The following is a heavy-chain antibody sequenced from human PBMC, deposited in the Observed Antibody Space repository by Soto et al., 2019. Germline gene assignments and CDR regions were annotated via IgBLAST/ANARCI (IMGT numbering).Heavy chain of an antibody. V-gene: IGHV3-21*01. Sequence: GGSLRLSCAASGFTFSSYSMNWVRQAPGKGLEWVSSISCSTSYIYYADSVKGRFTISRDNAKNSLYLQMNSLRAEDTAVYYCARVVDYCDPYYYYGMDVWGQGTTVTVSS. CDR2: ISCSTSYI. CDR1: GFTFSSYS. D-gene: IGHD3-22*01. CDR3: ARVVDYCDPYYYYGMDV. J-gene: IGHJ6*02.